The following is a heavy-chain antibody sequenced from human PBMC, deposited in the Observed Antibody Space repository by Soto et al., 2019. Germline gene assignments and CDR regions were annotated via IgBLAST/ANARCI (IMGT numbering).Heavy chain of an antibody. D-gene: IGHD6-13*01. CDR3: AREVGTSSSWDPPTPGFGY. CDR2: INPSGGST. Sequence: QVQLVQSGAEVKKPGASVKVSCKASGYTFTSYYMHWVRQAPGQGLEWMGIINPSGGSTSYAQKFQGRVTMTRDTSTSTVYMELSSLRSEDTAVYYCAREVGTSSSWDPPTPGFGYWGQGTLVTVSS. J-gene: IGHJ4*02. V-gene: IGHV1-46*01. CDR1: GYTFTSYY.